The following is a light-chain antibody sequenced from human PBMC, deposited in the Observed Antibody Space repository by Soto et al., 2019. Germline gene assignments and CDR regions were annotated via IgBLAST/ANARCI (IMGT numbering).Light chain of an antibody. V-gene: IGKV3-20*01. CDR1: QSVSSSY. Sequence: EIVLTQSPGTLSLSPGERATLSCRASQSVSSSYLAWYQQKPVQAPRLLIYGASSRATGIPDRFSGSGSGTDFTLTTSRLEPEDFAVYYCQQYGSSPYTFGQGTKLEIK. CDR2: GAS. CDR3: QQYGSSPYT. J-gene: IGKJ2*01.